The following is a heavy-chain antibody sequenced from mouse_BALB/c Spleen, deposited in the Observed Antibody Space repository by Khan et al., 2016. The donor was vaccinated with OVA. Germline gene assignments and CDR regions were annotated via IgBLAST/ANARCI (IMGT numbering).Heavy chain of an antibody. CDR3: AKFTPDYYSMDY. CDR1: GFSLTSYG. CDR2: IWGDGST. Sequence: QVQLKESGPGLVAPSQSLSITCTVSGFSLTSYGVNWVRPPPGKGLEWLGVIWGDGSTNYHSTLKSRLIISKDNSKRQVFLTLNSLQTDDTATYYCAKFTPDYYSMDYWGQGTSVTVAS. V-gene: IGHV2-3*01. D-gene: IGHD1-1*01. J-gene: IGHJ4*01.